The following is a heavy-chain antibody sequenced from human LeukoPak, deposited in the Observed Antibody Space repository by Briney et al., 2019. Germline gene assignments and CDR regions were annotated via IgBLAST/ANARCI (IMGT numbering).Heavy chain of an antibody. D-gene: IGHD3-10*01. CDR1: GFTFSSYA. Sequence: NPGGSLRLSCAASGFTFSSYAMNWVRQAPGKGLEWVGRIKKKGDGGTTDYAAPVKGRFTISRDDSKNMLYLEMNNLKIEDTAVYYCTTVTMVRDYDYWGQGTLVTVSS. V-gene: IGHV3-15*05. CDR3: TTVTMVRDYDY. J-gene: IGHJ4*02. CDR2: IKKKGDGGTT.